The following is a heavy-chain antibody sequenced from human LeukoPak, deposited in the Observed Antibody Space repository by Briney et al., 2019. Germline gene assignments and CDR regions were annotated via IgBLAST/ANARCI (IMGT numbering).Heavy chain of an antibody. V-gene: IGHV5-51*01. CDR1: GYTFTSFW. D-gene: IGHD3-10*01. CDR3: ARQSLRGVSYFAF. J-gene: IGHJ4*02. CDR2: IYPGDSGT. Sequence: GESLKISCKSSGYTFTSFWIGWVRQMPGKGLEWMGIIYPGDSGTRYSPSFQGQVTISADKSIGTAYLHWSSLKASDTAMYYCARQSLRGVSYFAFWGQGTLVTVSS.